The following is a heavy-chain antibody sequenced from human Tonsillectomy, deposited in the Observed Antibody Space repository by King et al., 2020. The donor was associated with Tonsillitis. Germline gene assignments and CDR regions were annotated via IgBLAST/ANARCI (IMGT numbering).Heavy chain of an antibody. CDR2: ISSSGSTI. J-gene: IGHJ4*02. CDR3: ARGGYCGGDCYPYYFDY. V-gene: IGHV3-48*04. D-gene: IGHD2-21*02. CDR1: GVTFSDYS. Sequence: QLVQSGGGLVQPGGSLRLSCAASGVTFSDYSMNWVRQAPGKGLEWLSYISSSGSTIYYADSVKGRFTISRDNAKNSMYLLMNSLRAEYTAVYYCARGGYCGGDCYPYYFDYWGQGTLVTVSS.